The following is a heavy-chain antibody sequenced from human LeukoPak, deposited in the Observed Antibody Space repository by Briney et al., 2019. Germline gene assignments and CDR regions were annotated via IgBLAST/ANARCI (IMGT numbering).Heavy chain of an antibody. V-gene: IGHV3-7*01. D-gene: IGHD3-22*01. CDR3: AKDQVYSDSSGNHYYFYYGLDV. CDR1: RFNFSRYW. Sequence: GGSLRLSCAASRFNFSRYWMNWVRQAPGKGLEWVANIKQDGSEKYYEASVEGRFTISRDNGKNSLYLEMNSLRAEDTAVYYCAKDQVYSDSSGNHYYFYYGLDVWGQGTTVTVSS. J-gene: IGHJ6*02. CDR2: IKQDGSEK.